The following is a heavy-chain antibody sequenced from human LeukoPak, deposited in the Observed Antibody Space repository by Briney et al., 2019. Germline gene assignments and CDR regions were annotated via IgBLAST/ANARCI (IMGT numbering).Heavy chain of an antibody. CDR1: GLTFSNYA. CDR3: AKITKATTPNY. J-gene: IGHJ4*02. Sequence: PGGSLRLSCAASGLTFSNYAMNWVHQASGRGLEWVSGITDSGRKTYYADSVKGRFSISRDNSKNTVYLQMSDLRAEDTAVYYCAKITKATTPNYWGQGTLVTVSS. CDR2: ITDSGRKT. D-gene: IGHD4-17*01. V-gene: IGHV3-23*01.